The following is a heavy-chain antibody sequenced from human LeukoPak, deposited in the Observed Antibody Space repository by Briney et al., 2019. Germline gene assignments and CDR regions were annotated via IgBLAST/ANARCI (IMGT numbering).Heavy chain of an antibody. CDR3: ARDLVVDTATPKHAFDI. V-gene: IGHV4-39*07. CDR1: GGSISSSSYY. J-gene: IGHJ3*02. D-gene: IGHD5-18*01. CDR2: IYYSGST. Sequence: PSETLSLTCTVSGGSISSSSYYWGWIRQPPGKGLEWIGSIYYSGSTYYNPSLKSRVTISVDTSKNQFSLKLSSVTAADTAVYYCARDLVVDTATPKHAFDIWGQGTMVTVSS.